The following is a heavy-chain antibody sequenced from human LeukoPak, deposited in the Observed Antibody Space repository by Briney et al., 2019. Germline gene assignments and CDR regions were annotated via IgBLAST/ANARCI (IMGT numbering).Heavy chain of an antibody. V-gene: IGHV3-48*04. CDR3: ARVTAVAAPWVY. CDR1: GFTFSSYG. CDR2: ISSSGSVI. Sequence: GGSLRLSCATSGFTFSSYGINWARQAPGKGLEWLAYISSSGSVIQYADSVEGRFTISRDNAKDSVFLQMNGLRAEDTAVYYCARVTAVAAPWVYWGQGTRVTVSS. D-gene: IGHD6-19*01. J-gene: IGHJ4*02.